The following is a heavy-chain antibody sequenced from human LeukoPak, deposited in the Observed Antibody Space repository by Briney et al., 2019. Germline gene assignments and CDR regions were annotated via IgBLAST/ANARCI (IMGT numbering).Heavy chain of an antibody. J-gene: IGHJ4*02. CDR3: ARGSSGYSFGSEY. CDR1: GYTFTGYY. V-gene: IGHV1-2*06. Sequence: ASVKVSCKASGYTFTGYYVHWVRQAPGQGLEWMGRINPNSGGTNYAQKFQGRVTMTRDTSISTAYMELSRLRSDDTAVYYCARGSSGYSFGSEYWGQGTLVTVSS. D-gene: IGHD5-18*01. CDR2: INPNSGGT.